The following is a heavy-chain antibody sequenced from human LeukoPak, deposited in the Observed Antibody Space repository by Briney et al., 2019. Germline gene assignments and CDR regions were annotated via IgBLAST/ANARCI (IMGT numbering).Heavy chain of an antibody. D-gene: IGHD6-19*01. CDR2: ISGSGGST. V-gene: IGHV3-23*01. CDR3: AKDTPMYSSGPCFDY. CDR1: GFSISNYY. Sequence: GGSLRLSRAASGFSISNYYMFWARQAPGKGLEWVSAISGSGGSTYYADSVKGRFTISRDNSKNTLYLQMNSLRAEDTAVYYCAKDTPMYSSGPCFDYWGQGTLVTVSS. J-gene: IGHJ4*02.